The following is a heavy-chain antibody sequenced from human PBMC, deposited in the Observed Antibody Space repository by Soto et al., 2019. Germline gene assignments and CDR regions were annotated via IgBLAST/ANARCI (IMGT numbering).Heavy chain of an antibody. J-gene: IGHJ1*01. CDR1: GGSFSGYY. CDR3: ARFTGYYYGSVLTHLNPQRVPRGYFQH. D-gene: IGHD3-10*01. V-gene: IGHV4-34*01. CDR2: INHSGST. Sequence: QVQLQQWGAGLLKPSEILSLTCAVYGGSFSGYYWSWIRQPPGKGLEWIGEINHSGSTNYNPSLKSRVTISVDTSKNQFSLKLSSVTAADTAVYYCARFTGYYYGSVLTHLNPQRVPRGYFQHWGQGTLVTVSS.